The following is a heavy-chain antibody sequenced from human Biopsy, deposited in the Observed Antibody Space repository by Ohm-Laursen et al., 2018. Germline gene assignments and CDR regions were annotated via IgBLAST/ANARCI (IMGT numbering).Heavy chain of an antibody. Sequence: SETLSLTCSVSGGSISSGSNYWAWIRQPPGKGLKWIGSVYHSGTTYYSPSLKSRVTISVDTSKNQLSLKVTSVTAADTAAYYCARHDGNGPFALDSWGQGTLVTVSS. J-gene: IGHJ4*02. CDR3: ARHDGNGPFALDS. D-gene: IGHD5-24*01. CDR2: VYHSGTT. V-gene: IGHV4-39*01. CDR1: GGSISSGSNY.